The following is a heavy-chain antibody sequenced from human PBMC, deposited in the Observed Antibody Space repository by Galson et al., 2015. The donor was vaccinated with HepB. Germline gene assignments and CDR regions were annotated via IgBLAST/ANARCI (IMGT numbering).Heavy chain of an antibody. J-gene: IGHJ6*02. CDR3: ARDQRAGPDTAMVTRVRYYYYGMDV. D-gene: IGHD5-18*01. CDR2: IKQDGSEK. Sequence: SLRLSCAASGFTLSSYWMSWVRQAPGKGLEWVANIKQDGSEKYYVDSVKGRFTISRDNAKNSLYLQMNSLRAEDTAVYYCARDQRAGPDTAMVTRVRYYYYGMDVWGQGTTVTVSS. V-gene: IGHV3-7*05. CDR1: GFTLSSYW.